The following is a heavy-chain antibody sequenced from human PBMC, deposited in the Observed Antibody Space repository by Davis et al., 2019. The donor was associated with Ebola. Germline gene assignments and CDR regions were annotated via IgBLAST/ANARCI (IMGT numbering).Heavy chain of an antibody. CDR1: GFIFSSYW. CDR3: ASRMTTALS. Sequence: PGGSLRLSCAASGFIFSSYWMTWVRQAPGKGLEWVANIKYDGSEKDYVDSVKGRFTISRDNAKNSLYLYMNSLRVEDTAVYYCASRMTTALSWGQGTTVTVSS. J-gene: IGHJ6*02. CDR2: IKYDGSEK. D-gene: IGHD4-11*01. V-gene: IGHV3-7*03.